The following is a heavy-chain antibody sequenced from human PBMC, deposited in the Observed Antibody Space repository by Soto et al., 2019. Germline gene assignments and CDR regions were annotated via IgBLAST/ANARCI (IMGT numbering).Heavy chain of an antibody. CDR2: NNTYNGNT. J-gene: IGHJ6*02. D-gene: IGHD3-16*01. V-gene: IGHV1-18*01. CDR1: GYTFTRYG. CDR3: AMVNVYVTPSPQDV. Sequence: QVQLVQSGAEVKNPGASVKVSCKASGYTFTRYGIGWARQAPAQGLEWMGWNNTYNGNTNYAQHVQGRGTLTTDTSTSTDYMELRSLRSNDTAIYDCAMVNVYVTPSPQDVWGQGTTVSVSS.